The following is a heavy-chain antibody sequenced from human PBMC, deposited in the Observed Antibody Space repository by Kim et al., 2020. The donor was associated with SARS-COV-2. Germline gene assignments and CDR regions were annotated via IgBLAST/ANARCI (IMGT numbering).Heavy chain of an antibody. CDR1: GFTFSSYW. CDR2: IKQDGSEK. D-gene: IGHD5-18*01. CDR3: ARGIRGYSYLFDY. J-gene: IGHJ4*02. Sequence: GGSLRLSCAASGFTFSSYWMSWVRQAPGKGLEWVANIKQDGSEKYYVDSVKGRFTISRDNAKNSLYLQMNSLRAEDTAVYYCARGIRGYSYLFDYWGQGTLVTVSS. V-gene: IGHV3-7*03.